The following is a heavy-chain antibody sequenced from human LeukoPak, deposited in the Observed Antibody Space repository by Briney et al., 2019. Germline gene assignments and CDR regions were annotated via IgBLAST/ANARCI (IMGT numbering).Heavy chain of an antibody. D-gene: IGHD3-22*01. Sequence: GGSLRLSCAASGXTFSTYAVSWVRQAPGKGLEWVSGINDSGGRTYYADSVKGRFTISGDNSKNTLYLQMNSLRAEDTAVYYCAKDGGSYSFQHWGQGTLVTVSS. CDR1: GXTFSTYA. CDR3: AKDGGSYSFQH. CDR2: INDSGGRT. V-gene: IGHV3-23*01. J-gene: IGHJ1*01.